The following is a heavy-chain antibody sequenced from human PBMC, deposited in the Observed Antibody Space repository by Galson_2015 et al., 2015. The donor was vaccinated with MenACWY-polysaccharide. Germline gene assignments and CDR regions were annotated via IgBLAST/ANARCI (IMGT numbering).Heavy chain of an antibody. CDR3: ARDAVDYSISSSFTLFYFDH. CDR1: GYIFTNFG. Sequence: SVKVSCKASGYIFTNFGISWVRQAPGQGLEWLGWINGNKGQTNNPQKLQGRVTMTAKTSTSTAYTELWKLRSDDTAVYYCARDAVDYSISSSFTLFYFDHWGQGTPVTVSS. CDR2: INGNKGQT. J-gene: IGHJ4*02. V-gene: IGHV1-18*01. D-gene: IGHD2-2*02.